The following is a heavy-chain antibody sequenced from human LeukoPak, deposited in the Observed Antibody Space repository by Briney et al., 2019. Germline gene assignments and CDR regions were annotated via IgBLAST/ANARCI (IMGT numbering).Heavy chain of an antibody. V-gene: IGHV4-59*01. CDR1: GGSLSIYY. Sequence: PSETLSLTCTVSGGSLSIYYWSWIRQPPGKGLEWVGFFYYGGNTYYNSSLKSRVTISVDMSKSQFSLKLSSLTAADPPVYYCARVVGSNWFDPWGQGTLVTVSS. CDR2: FYYGGNT. D-gene: IGHD2-15*01. J-gene: IGHJ5*02. CDR3: ARVVGSNWFDP.